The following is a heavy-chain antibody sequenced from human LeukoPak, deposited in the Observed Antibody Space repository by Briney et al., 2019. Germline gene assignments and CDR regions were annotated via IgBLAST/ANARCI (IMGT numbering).Heavy chain of an antibody. J-gene: IGHJ4*02. CDR2: IYSGGST. Sequence: GRSLRLSCAASGFTVSSNYMSWVRQAPGKGLEWVSVIYSGGSTYYADSVKGRFTISRDNSKNTLYLQMNSLRAEDTAVYYCARDLSSSWLPDYWGQGTLVTVSS. D-gene: IGHD6-13*01. CDR1: GFTVSSNY. CDR3: ARDLSSSWLPDY. V-gene: IGHV3-53*01.